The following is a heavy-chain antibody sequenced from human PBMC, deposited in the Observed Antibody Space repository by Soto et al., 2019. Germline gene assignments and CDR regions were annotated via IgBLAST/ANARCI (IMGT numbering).Heavy chain of an antibody. CDR1: GFTFSRYW. V-gene: IGHV3-7*03. CDR3: ARDFEGSYGNGHFEY. Sequence: PGGSLRLSCAASGFTFSRYWMSWVRQAPRKGLEWVANIKQDGSEKYYVDSVKGRFTISRDNAKNSVYLQMNSLRAEDTAVYYCARDFEGSYGNGHFEYWGQGTLVTVSS. CDR2: IKQDGSEK. J-gene: IGHJ4*02. D-gene: IGHD5-18*01.